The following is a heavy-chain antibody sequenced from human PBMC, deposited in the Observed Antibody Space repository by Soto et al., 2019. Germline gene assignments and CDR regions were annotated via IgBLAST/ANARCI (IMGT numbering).Heavy chain of an antibody. D-gene: IGHD2-2*01. CDR2: ISPSGGST. Sequence: ASVKVSCKASGYTFTSSGISWVRQAPGQGLEWMGIISPSGGSTSYAQKFQGRVTMTRDTSTSTVYMELSSLRSEDTAVYYCARVHPADIWGQGTMVTVSS. CDR1: GYTFTSSG. CDR3: ARVHPADI. J-gene: IGHJ3*02. V-gene: IGHV1-46*01.